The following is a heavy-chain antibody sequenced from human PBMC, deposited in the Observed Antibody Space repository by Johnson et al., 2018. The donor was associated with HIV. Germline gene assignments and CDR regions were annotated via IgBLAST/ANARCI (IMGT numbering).Heavy chain of an antibody. CDR2: IWYDGSST. Sequence: QVQLVESGGGLVQPGGSLRLSCAASGFTFSSYDMHWVRQAPDKGLEWVAVIWYDGSSTYYANSVKGRFTISRDNSKNTLYLQMGSLRAEDMAVYYCAREGRGSSSGAFDIWGQGTMVTVSS. D-gene: IGHD6-6*01. CDR3: AREGRGSSSGAFDI. J-gene: IGHJ3*02. CDR1: GFTFSSYD. V-gene: IGHV3-33*08.